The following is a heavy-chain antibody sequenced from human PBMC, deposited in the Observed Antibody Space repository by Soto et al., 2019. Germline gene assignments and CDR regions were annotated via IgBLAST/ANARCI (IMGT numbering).Heavy chain of an antibody. J-gene: IGHJ5*02. Sequence: PSETLSLTCTVSGGSISSYYWSWIRQPPGKGLEWIGYIYYSGSTNYNPSLKSRVTISVDTSKNQFSLKLSSVTAADTAVYYCAREGFLSEDSSSWYWFDPWGQGTLVTVSS. V-gene: IGHV4-59*01. CDR2: IYYSGST. D-gene: IGHD6-13*01. CDR3: AREGFLSEDSSSWYWFDP. CDR1: GGSISSYY.